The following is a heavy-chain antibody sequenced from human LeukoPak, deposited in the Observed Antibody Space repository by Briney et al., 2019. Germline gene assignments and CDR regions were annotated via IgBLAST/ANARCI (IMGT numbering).Heavy chain of an antibody. Sequence: GGSLRLSCAPSGFIFGDYWFHWVRQTPGQGLVWVAAINRDGTGTSHADSVRGRFTVSRDNAKNTLYLQLNSLRADDTAVYYCARGLSYEVAYGDYWGQGTLVTVSS. V-gene: IGHV3-74*01. J-gene: IGHJ4*02. D-gene: IGHD2-21*01. CDR3: ARGLSYEVAYGDY. CDR2: INRDGTGT. CDR1: GFIFGDYW.